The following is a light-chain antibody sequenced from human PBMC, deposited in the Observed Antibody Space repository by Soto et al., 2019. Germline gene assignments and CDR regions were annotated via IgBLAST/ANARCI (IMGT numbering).Light chain of an antibody. Sequence: EIVMTQSPATLSVSPGARATLSCRASQSIDNDLAWYQQKPGQAPRLLIYGASTRATGIPVRFSGGGSGTLFTITINSLPSEDLAVYYWQQDHWCPPLTFGGRTKVEIK. V-gene: IGKV3-15*01. CDR1: QSIDND. CDR2: GAS. CDR3: QQDHWCPPLT. J-gene: IGKJ4*01.